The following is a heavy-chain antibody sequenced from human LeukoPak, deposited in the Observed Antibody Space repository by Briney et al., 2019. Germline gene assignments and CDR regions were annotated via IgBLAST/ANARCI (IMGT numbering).Heavy chain of an antibody. D-gene: IGHD3-3*01. CDR1: GGTFSSYA. Sequence: ASVKVSCKASGGTFSSYAISWVRQAPGQGLEWMGGIIPIFGTANYAQKFQGRVTITADESTSTAYMELSSLRSEDTAVYYCARDPTYYDFWSGYYIGWFDPWGQGTLVTVSS. CDR3: ARDPTYYDFWSGYYIGWFDP. V-gene: IGHV1-69*13. CDR2: IIPIFGTA. J-gene: IGHJ5*02.